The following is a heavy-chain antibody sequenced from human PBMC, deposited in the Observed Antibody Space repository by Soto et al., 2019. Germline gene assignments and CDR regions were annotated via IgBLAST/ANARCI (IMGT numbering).Heavy chain of an antibody. D-gene: IGHD6-6*01. CDR1: GFTVSSNY. CDR2: IYSGGST. Sequence: EVQLVESGGGLIQPGGSLRLSCAASGFTVSSNYMSWVRQAPGKGLEWVSVIYSGGSTYYADSVKGRFTISRDNSKNTLYLQMNSLRAEDTAVYYCAHIQGGTEYSSSSYYYYYGMDVWGQGTTVTVSS. V-gene: IGHV3-53*01. J-gene: IGHJ6*02. CDR3: AHIQGGTEYSSSSYYYYYGMDV.